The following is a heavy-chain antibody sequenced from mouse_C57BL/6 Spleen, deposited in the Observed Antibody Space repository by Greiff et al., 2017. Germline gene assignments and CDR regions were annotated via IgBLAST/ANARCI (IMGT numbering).Heavy chain of an antibody. D-gene: IGHD2-3*01. CDR1: GYTFTSYW. CDR2: IHPNSGST. J-gene: IGHJ4*01. CDR3: ARYDGYVDAMDY. V-gene: IGHV1-64*01. Sequence: VQLQQPGAELVKPGASVKLSCKASGYTFTSYWMHWVKQRPGQGLEWIGMIHPNSGSTNYNEKFKSKATLTVDKSSSTAYMQLSSLTSEDSAVYYCARYDGYVDAMDYWGQGTSVTVSS.